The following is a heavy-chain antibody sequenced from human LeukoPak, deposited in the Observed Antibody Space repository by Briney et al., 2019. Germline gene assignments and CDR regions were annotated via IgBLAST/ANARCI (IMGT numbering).Heavy chain of an antibody. CDR3: ARIGTRSGWSIEDAFDI. J-gene: IGHJ3*02. Sequence: ASVKVSCKASGYTFTSYYMHWVRQAPGQGLEWMGIINLSGGSTSYAQKFQGRVTMTRDMSTSTVYMELSSLRSEDTAVYYCARIGTRSGWSIEDAFDIWGQGTMVTVSS. CDR2: INLSGGST. CDR1: GYTFTSYY. V-gene: IGHV1-46*01. D-gene: IGHD6-19*01.